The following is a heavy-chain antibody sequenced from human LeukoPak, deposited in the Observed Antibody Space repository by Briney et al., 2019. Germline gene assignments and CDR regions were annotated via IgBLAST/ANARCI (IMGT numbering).Heavy chain of an antibody. CDR2: ISGSGGST. V-gene: IGHV3-23*01. CDR1: GFTFSSYG. D-gene: IGHD2-15*01. CDR3: AKARGGGRIYVWFDP. Sequence: PGRSLRLSCAASGFTFSSYGMRWVRQAPGKGLEWVSAISGSGGSTYYADSVKGRFTISRDNSKNTLYLQMNSLRAEDTAVYYCAKARGGGRIYVWFDPWGQGTLVTVSS. J-gene: IGHJ5*02.